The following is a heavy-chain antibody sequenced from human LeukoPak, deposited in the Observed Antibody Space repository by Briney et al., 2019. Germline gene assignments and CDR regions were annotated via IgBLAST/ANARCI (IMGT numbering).Heavy chain of an antibody. Sequence: SETLSLTCAVYGGSFSGYYWSWIRQPPGKGLEWIGEINHSGSTYYNPSLKSRLTISVDTSKNQFSLKLSSVTAADTAVYYCARVGGYYARDPWGQGTLVTVSS. CDR2: INHSGST. V-gene: IGHV4-34*09. CDR1: GGSFSGYY. CDR3: ARVGGYYARDP. D-gene: IGHD2-2*01. J-gene: IGHJ5*02.